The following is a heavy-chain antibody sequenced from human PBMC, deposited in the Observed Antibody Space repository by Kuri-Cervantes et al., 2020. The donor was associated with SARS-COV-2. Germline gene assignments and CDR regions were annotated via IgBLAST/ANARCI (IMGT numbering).Heavy chain of an antibody. CDR3: ARLPRYFEGLYYYYYMDV. Sequence: GESLKISCAASGFTFSSYAMHWVRQAPGKGLEWVAVISYDGSNKYYADSVKGRFTISRDNSKNTLYLQMNSLRAEDTAVYYCARLPRYFEGLYYYYYMDVWGKGTTVTVSS. D-gene: IGHD3-9*01. J-gene: IGHJ6*03. CDR1: GFTFSSYA. CDR2: ISYDGSNK. V-gene: IGHV3-30-3*01.